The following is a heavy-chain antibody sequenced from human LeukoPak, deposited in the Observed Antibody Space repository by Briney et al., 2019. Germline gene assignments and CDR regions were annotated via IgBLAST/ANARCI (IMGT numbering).Heavy chain of an antibody. J-gene: IGHJ4*02. Sequence: AETLSLTRAVYGGSFSGYYWGWIRQPPGKGLEWIGSIYYSGSTYYNPSLKSRVTISVDTSKNQFSLKLSSVTAADTAVYYCARVDYGDTVYYDCWGQGTLVTVSS. V-gene: IGHV4-39*01. CDR3: ARVDYGDTVYYDC. D-gene: IGHD4-17*01. CDR1: GGSFSGYY. CDR2: IYYSGST.